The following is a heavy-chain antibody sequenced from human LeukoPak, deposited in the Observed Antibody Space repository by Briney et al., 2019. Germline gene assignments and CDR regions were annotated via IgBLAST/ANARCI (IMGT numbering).Heavy chain of an antibody. CDR3: AKVRAVAGTGYYYGMDV. V-gene: IGHV3-9*01. CDR1: GFTFDDYA. D-gene: IGHD6-13*01. Sequence: GRSLRLSCAASGFTFDDYAMHWVRQAPGKGLEWVSGISWNSGSIGYADSVKGRFTISRDNAKNSLYLQMNSLRAEDTALYYCAKVRAVAGTGYYYGMDVWGQGTTVTVSS. CDR2: ISWNSGSI. J-gene: IGHJ6*02.